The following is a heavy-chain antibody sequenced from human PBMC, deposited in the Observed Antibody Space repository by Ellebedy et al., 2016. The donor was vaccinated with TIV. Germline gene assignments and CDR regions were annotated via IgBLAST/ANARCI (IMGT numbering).Heavy chain of an antibody. D-gene: IGHD4-17*01. J-gene: IGHJ3*02. CDR2: IAHDGSRK. Sequence: SLKISXAASGFTFSDYGMHWVRQAPGKGLDWVGFIAHDGSRKEYADYVKGRFTISRDNSKNTLYLQMSSLRAEDTAVYYCVTRQQTVTTNWGAFDIWGQGTIVTVSS. CDR1: GFTFSDYG. CDR3: VTRQQTVTTNWGAFDI. V-gene: IGHV3-30*03.